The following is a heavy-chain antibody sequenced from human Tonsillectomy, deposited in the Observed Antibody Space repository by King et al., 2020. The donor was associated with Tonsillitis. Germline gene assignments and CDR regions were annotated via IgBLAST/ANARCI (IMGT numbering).Heavy chain of an antibody. V-gene: IGHV4-4*02. J-gene: IGHJ6*03. CDR2: IYKSGTT. Sequence: QLQESGPVLLKPSGTRSLTCAVSGGSISSVNWWGGVRQPPGKVRGGSGRIYKSGTTHSNPSLKSLVTISVDKSKNQFSRNLTSVTAADTAVYYCSKRPAAVSQYYHMDVWGKGTTVTVSS. CDR3: SKRPAAVSQYYHMDV. CDR1: GGSISSVNW. D-gene: IGHD2-2*01.